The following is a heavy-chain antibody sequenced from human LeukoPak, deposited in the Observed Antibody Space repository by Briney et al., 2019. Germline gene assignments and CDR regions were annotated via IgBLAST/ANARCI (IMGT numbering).Heavy chain of an antibody. CDR3: ARSDDYVWGSYRWLDY. V-gene: IGHV3-11*06. D-gene: IGHD3-16*02. CDR1: GFSFSDYY. Sequence: GGSLRLSCAASGFSFSDYYMSWIRQAPGKGLEWVSSISSSSSYIYYADSVKGRFTISRDNAKNSLYLQMNSLRAEDTAVYYCARSDDYVWGSYRWLDYWGQGTLVTVSS. J-gene: IGHJ4*02. CDR2: ISSSSSYI.